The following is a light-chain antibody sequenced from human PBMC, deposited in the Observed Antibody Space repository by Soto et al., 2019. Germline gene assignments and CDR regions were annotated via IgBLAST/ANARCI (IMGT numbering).Light chain of an antibody. CDR3: QEYSKWPLFT. CDR1: QSISTN. Sequence: EIMVTQSPGILSVSPGDRATLSCRASQSISTNLAWYQQKPGQAPTLLIYAASTRATGIPARFTGSGSGTDFTLTISSLQSEDFAVYYCQEYSKWPLFTFGPGTRVDIK. J-gene: IGKJ3*01. V-gene: IGKV3-15*01. CDR2: AAS.